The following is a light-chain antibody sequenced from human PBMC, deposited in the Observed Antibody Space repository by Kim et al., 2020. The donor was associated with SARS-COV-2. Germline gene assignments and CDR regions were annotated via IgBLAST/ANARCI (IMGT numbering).Light chain of an antibody. J-gene: IGKJ4*01. V-gene: IGKV3-15*01. Sequence: SPGGRATLSCRASQSVTSNLAWYQQKPGQAPRLLVYGASTRATGVPTRFSGSGSGTEFTLTISSLQSEDFAIYYCLQYNNWPPLTFGGGTRVEIK. CDR2: GAS. CDR1: QSVTSN. CDR3: LQYNNWPPLT.